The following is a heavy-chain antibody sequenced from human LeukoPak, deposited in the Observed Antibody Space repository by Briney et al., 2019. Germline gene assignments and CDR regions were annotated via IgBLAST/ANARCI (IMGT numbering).Heavy chain of an antibody. Sequence: SETLSLTCTVSGGSIRSYYWSWIRQPPGKGLEWIGYIYYSGSTNYNPSLKSRVTISVDTSKNHFSLKLSSVTAADTAVYYCARAGDGYNYDYWGQGTLVTVSS. D-gene: IGHD5-24*01. V-gene: IGHV4-59*01. CDR3: ARAGDGYNYDY. CDR1: GGSIRSYY. J-gene: IGHJ4*02. CDR2: IYYSGST.